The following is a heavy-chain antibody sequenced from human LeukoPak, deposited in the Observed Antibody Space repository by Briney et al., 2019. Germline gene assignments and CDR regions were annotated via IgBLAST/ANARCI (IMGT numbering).Heavy chain of an antibody. CDR1: GYSISSGYY. CDR3: ARARYDSSGYSDY. CDR2: IYHSGST. J-gene: IGHJ4*02. D-gene: IGHD3-22*01. Sequence: SETLSLTCAVSGYSISSGYYWGWIRQPPGKGLEWIGSIYHSGSTYYNPSLKSRVTISVDTSKNQFSLKLSSVTAADTAVYYCARARYDSSGYSDYWGQGTLVPVSS. V-gene: IGHV4-38-2*01.